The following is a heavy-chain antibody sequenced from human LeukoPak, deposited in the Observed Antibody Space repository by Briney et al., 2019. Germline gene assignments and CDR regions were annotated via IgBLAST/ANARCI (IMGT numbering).Heavy chain of an antibody. J-gene: IGHJ4*02. V-gene: IGHV4-30-2*01. Sequence: SETLSLTCTVSGGSISSGGYYWSWIRQPPGTGLEWIGYIYHSGSTYYNPSLKSRVTISVDRSKNQFSLKLSSMTAADTAVYYCAREGGDSSGYYHDYWGQGTLVTVSS. CDR1: GGSISSGGYY. CDR2: IYHSGST. D-gene: IGHD3-22*01. CDR3: AREGGDSSGYYHDY.